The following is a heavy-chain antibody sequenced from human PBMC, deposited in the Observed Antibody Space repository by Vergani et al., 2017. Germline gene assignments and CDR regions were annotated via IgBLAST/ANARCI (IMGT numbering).Heavy chain of an antibody. CDR2: MNPRSGNT. D-gene: IGHD3-9*01. V-gene: IGHV1-8*03. Sequence: QVQLVQSGAEVKKPGASVRVSCKASGYTFTNYDINWVRQATGQGLEWMGWMNPRSGNTGCAQKFQGRVTITRNTSMNTAYLGLSSLSSEDTAVYYCARVRSYYEILNVYHSPDFGPLGQGALGTVSS. CDR1: GYTFTNYD. CDR3: ARVRSYYEILNVYHSPDFGP. J-gene: IGHJ5*02.